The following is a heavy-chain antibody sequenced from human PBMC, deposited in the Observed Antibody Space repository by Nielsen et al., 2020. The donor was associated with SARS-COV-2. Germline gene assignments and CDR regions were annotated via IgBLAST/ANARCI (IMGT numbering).Heavy chain of an antibody. CDR3: ARAFGYCSGGSCQVFDY. V-gene: IGHV4-4*02. CDR2: IYHTGST. D-gene: IGHD2-15*01. Sequence: WIRQPPGKGLEWIGEIYHTGSTNYNPSLKSRVTVSLDKSKNQFSLKLSSVTAADTAVYYCARAFGYCSGGSCQVFDYWGQGTLVTVSS. J-gene: IGHJ4*02.